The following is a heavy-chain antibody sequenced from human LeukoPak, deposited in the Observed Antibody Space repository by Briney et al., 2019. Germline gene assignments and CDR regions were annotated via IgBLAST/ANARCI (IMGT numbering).Heavy chain of an antibody. D-gene: IGHD3-10*01. V-gene: IGHV4-34*01. CDR3: ARSIRTGVDPFDY. CDR1: GGSFSGYY. CDR2: INHSGST. J-gene: IGHJ4*02. Sequence: SETLSLTCAVYGGSFSGYYWSWIRQPPGKGLEWIGEINHSGSTNYNPSLKSRVTISVDTFKNQFSLKLSSVTAADTAVYYCARSIRTGVDPFDYWGQGTLVTVSS.